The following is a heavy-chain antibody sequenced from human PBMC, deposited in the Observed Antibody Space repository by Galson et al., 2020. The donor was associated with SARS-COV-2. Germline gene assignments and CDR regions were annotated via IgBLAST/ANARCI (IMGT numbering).Heavy chain of an antibody. CDR2: ISGSSSSI. V-gene: IGHV3-48*03. D-gene: IGHD2-2*02. J-gene: IGHJ4*02. CDR1: FILSDSE. Sequence: FILSDSEMNWVRPAPLKWLEWVAYISGSSSSIYYADSVEGRFTISRDNAKNSLYLQMNSLRVEDTAVYYCARQYHLLYRYYDLWGQGTQVTVSS. CDR3: ARQYHLLYRYYDL.